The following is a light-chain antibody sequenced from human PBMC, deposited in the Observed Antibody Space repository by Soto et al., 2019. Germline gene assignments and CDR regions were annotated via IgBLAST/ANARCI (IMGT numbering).Light chain of an antibody. CDR3: QQYDTSPWT. CDR2: GAS. Sequence: PGERATLSCRASQSVGINVAWYQQKPGQAPRLLIYGASGRATGIPDRFRASGSGTDFTLTITRLEPEDFAVYYCQQYDTSPWTFGPGTKVDIK. CDR1: QSVGIN. J-gene: IGKJ1*01. V-gene: IGKV3-20*01.